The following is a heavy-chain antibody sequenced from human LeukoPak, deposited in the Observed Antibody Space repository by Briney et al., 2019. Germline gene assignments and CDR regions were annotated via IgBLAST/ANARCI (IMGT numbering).Heavy chain of an antibody. CDR3: ARDPRWLTPDCTSTSCYENYFDP. CDR2: IYHNGGA. V-gene: IGHV4-38-2*02. Sequence: SETLSLTCAVSGYSINNGYQWAWIRQSPGRGLEWIGSIYHNGGAHYNPSLRSRVVISVDTSNNQFSLWLSSVTVADTAVYYCARDPRWLTPDCTSTSCYENYFDPWGRGTLVTVSS. D-gene: IGHD2-2*01. J-gene: IGHJ5*02. CDR1: GYSINNGYQ.